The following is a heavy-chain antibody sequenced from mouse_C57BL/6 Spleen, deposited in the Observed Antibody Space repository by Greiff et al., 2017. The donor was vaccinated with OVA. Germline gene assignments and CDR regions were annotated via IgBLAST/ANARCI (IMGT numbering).Heavy chain of an antibody. CDR1: GYTFTDYY. D-gene: IGHD2-3*01. V-gene: IGHV1-26*01. Sequence: EVQLQQSGPELVKPGASVKISCKASGYTFTDYYMNWVKQSHGKSLEWIGDINPNNGGTSYNQKFKGKATLTVDKSSSTAYMELRSLTSEDSAVHYCAKDGYFFDYWGQGTTLTVSS. CDR2: INPNNGGT. J-gene: IGHJ2*01. CDR3: AKDGYFFDY.